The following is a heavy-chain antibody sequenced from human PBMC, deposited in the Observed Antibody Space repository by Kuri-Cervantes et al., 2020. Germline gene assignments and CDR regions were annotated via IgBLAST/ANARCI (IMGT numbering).Heavy chain of an antibody. V-gene: IGHV3-53*04. Sequence: GGSLRLSCAASGFTVSSNYMSWVRQAPGKGLEWVSVIYSGGSTYYADSVKGRFTISRHNSKNTLYLQMNSLRAEDTAVYYCARDREYCSGGSCYHWYFDLWGRGTLVTVSS. J-gene: IGHJ2*01. CDR3: ARDREYCSGGSCYHWYFDL. CDR1: GFTVSSNY. CDR2: IYSGGST. D-gene: IGHD2-15*01.